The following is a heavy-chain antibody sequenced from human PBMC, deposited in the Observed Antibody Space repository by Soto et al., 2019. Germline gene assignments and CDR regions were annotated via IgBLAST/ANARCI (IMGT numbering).Heavy chain of an antibody. V-gene: IGHV4-31*03. CDR1: GASISSGGYY. J-gene: IGHJ6*02. CDR2: IYSSGSP. D-gene: IGHD1-1*01. Sequence: SETLSLTCTVSGASISSGGYYWSWIRQHPGKGLQWIGHIYSSGSPYYNPSLTSRVTISVDTSKSQFTLKVTSVTAADTAIYFCARDVQHQLPGYYRYALDVWGQGTTVTVS. CDR3: ARDVQHQLPGYYRYALDV.